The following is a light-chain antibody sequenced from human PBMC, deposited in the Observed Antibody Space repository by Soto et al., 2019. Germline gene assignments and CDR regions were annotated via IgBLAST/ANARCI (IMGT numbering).Light chain of an antibody. V-gene: IGLV4-69*01. Sequence: QSVLTQSPSASASLGASVKLTCTLSSGHSSFAIAWHQQQPEKGPRYLMKINSDGSHTKGDGIPDRFSGSGSGAERYLTISSLQSEDEAEYYWQTWGTGIVFGGGTKLAVL. CDR2: INSDGSH. CDR3: QTWGTGIV. CDR1: SGHSSFA. J-gene: IGLJ2*01.